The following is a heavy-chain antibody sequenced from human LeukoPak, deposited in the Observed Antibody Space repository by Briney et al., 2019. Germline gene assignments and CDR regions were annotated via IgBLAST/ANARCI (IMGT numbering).Heavy chain of an antibody. CDR2: INSDGRST. CDR1: RFTFSSYW. CDR3: TRVEETATTAAIIRKYSYYYYYMDV. J-gene: IGHJ6*03. V-gene: IGHV3-74*01. D-gene: IGHD4-11*01. Sequence: GGSLRLSCAASRFTFSSYWMHWVRQAPGNGLVWVARINSDGRSTSYADSVKGRFTISRDNAKNILYLQMSTLGAEDTAVYYCTRVEETATTAAIIRKYSYYYYYMDVWGKGNTVTVSS.